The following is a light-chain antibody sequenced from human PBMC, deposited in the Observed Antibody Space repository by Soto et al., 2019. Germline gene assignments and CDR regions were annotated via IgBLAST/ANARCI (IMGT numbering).Light chain of an antibody. J-gene: IGLJ2*01. CDR3: CSYARSNTLV. Sequence: QSALTQPASVSVSPGQSITISCTGSISDIGTYNLVSWLQQHPGKAPKLMIYEASKQPSGFSNRCSGSKSGNTASLTISGLQAEDEADYYCCSYARSNTLVVGGRTKLTVL. V-gene: IGLV2-23*01. CDR1: ISDIGTYNL. CDR2: EAS.